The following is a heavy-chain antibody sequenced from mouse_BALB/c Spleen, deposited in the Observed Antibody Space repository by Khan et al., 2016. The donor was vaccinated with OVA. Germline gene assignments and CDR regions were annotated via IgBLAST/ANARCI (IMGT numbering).Heavy chain of an antibody. CDR1: GFSLTNYG. J-gene: IGHJ2*01. Sequence: QVQLKESGPGLVQPSQSLSITCTVSGFSLTNYGVHWVRQSPGKGLEWLGVIWSGGITDYNATFISRLSISKDNSKGQVFFKMNSLQPNDTAIYYWARNRNGYFDSWGQGSTLTVSS. CDR3: ARNRNGYFDS. V-gene: IGHV2-2*02. D-gene: IGHD1-1*02. CDR2: IWSGGIT.